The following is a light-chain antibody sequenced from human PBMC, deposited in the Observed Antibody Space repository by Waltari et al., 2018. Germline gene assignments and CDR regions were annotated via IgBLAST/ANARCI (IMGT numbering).Light chain of an antibody. J-gene: IGKJ1*01. V-gene: IGKV1-39*01. CDR3: QQTYSTPTWT. Sequence: DIQLTQSPSSLSASVRDRVAITSRASQSISSYLTWYQQKPGKAPKVLIYAASNLQSGVPSRFSGSGSGTDFTLTISSLQPEDFATYYCQQTYSTPTWTFGQGTKVEIK. CDR2: AAS. CDR1: QSISSY.